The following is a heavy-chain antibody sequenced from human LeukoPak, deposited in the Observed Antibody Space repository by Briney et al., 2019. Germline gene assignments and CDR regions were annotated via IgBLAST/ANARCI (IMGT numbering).Heavy chain of an antibody. CDR1: GFTFSSYA. CDR2: ISCSGGSE. V-gene: IGHV3-23*01. CDR3: AKLYCSRTSCSYDY. D-gene: IGHD2-2*01. Sequence: GGSLRLSCAASGFTFSSYAMSWVRQAPGKGLEWVSAISCSGGSEYYGDSVKGRFTISRDKSKNTLYLQMNSLRAEDTAVYYCAKLYCSRTSCSYDYWGQGTLVTVSS. J-gene: IGHJ4*02.